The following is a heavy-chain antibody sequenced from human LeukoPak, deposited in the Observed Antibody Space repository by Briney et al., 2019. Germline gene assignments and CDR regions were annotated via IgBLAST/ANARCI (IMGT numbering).Heavy chain of an antibody. Sequence: GGSLRLSCAASGFTFSNYWMTWVRQAPGKGLEWVANINQDGSEKYYVDSVKGRFTISRDNAKNSLYLQMNSLRAEDTAVYYCARDPVGAPYFDYWGQGALVTVSS. CDR3: ARDPVGAPYFDY. J-gene: IGHJ4*02. CDR1: GFTFSNYW. D-gene: IGHD1-26*01. V-gene: IGHV3-7*01. CDR2: INQDGSEK.